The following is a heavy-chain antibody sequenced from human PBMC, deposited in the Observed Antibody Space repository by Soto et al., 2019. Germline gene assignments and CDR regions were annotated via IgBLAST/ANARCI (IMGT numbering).Heavy chain of an antibody. Sequence: QVQLVQSGAEVKTPGASVKVSCKASGYTFPSSTISWLRQAPGQGLEWMGWIKAYSGNTNYAQKLQGRVTMTTDTSTNTAYMELGSLTSDDTAMYYCAIADYGDDDYWGQGTLVTVSS. CDR3: AIADYGDDDY. V-gene: IGHV1-18*01. D-gene: IGHD4-17*01. J-gene: IGHJ4*02. CDR2: IKAYSGNT. CDR1: GYTFPSST.